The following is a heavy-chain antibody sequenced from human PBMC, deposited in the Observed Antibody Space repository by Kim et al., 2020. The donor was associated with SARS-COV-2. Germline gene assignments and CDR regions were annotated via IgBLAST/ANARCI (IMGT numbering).Heavy chain of an antibody. Sequence: GGSLRLSCAASGFTFSSYGMHWVRQAPGKGLEWVAVISYDGSNKYYADSVKGRFTISRDNSKNTLYLQMNSLRAEDTAVYYCAKDRGTTIPFDYWGQGTL. CDR1: GFTFSSYG. CDR2: ISYDGSNK. J-gene: IGHJ4*02. CDR3: AKDRGTTIPFDY. V-gene: IGHV3-30*18. D-gene: IGHD3-10*01.